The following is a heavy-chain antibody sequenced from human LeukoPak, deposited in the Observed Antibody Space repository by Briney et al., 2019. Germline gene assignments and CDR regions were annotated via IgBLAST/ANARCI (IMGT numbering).Heavy chain of an antibody. Sequence: GGSLRLSCAASGFTFSSYAMSWVLQAPGKGLEWVSAISGSGGSTYYADSVKGRFTISRDNSKNTLYLQMNSLRAEDTAVYYCAKEVWRRTVTTPLDYWGQGTLVTVSS. CDR2: ISGSGGST. D-gene: IGHD4-17*01. CDR3: AKEVWRRTVTTPLDY. J-gene: IGHJ4*02. CDR1: GFTFSSYA. V-gene: IGHV3-23*01.